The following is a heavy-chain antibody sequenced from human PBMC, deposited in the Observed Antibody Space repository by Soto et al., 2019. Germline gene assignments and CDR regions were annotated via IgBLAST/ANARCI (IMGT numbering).Heavy chain of an antibody. V-gene: IGHV1-8*01. CDR2: MNPNSGNT. D-gene: IGHD5-12*01. CDR3: ARGFAIKARYYYYMDV. CDR1: GYTFTSYD. Sequence: GASVKVSCKASGYTFTSYDINWVRQATGQGLEWMGWMNPNSGNTGYAQKFQGRVTMTRNTSISTAYMELSSLRSEDTAVYYCARGFAIKARYYYYMDVWGKGTTVTVSS. J-gene: IGHJ6*03.